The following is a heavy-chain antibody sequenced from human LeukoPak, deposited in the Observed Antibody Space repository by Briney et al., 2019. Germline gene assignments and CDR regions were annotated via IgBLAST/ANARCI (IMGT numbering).Heavy chain of an antibody. CDR2: IIPILGIA. J-gene: IGHJ4*02. D-gene: IGHD3-10*01. V-gene: IGHV1-69*04. CDR3: AVQAYYYGSGSYFDY. Sequence: ASVKVSCKASGGTFSSYAISWVRQAPGQGLEWMGRIIPILGIANYAQKFQGRVTITADKSTSTAYMELSSLRSGDTAVYYCAVQAYYYGSGSYFDYWGQGTLVTVSS. CDR1: GGTFSSYA.